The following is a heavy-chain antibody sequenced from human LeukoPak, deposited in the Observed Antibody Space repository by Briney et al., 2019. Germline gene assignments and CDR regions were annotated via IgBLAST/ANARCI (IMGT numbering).Heavy chain of an antibody. Sequence: GGSLRLSCAASGSTFSDYYMSWLRQAPGKGLEWVAYICDSGRTVYYADSVKGRFTISRDNAKNSVYLQMNNLRAEDTAVYYCARDRLGDYDHSGYYDKWGQGTLVTVSS. CDR1: GSTFSDYY. V-gene: IGHV3-11*01. D-gene: IGHD3-22*01. J-gene: IGHJ4*02. CDR2: ICDSGRTV. CDR3: ARDRLGDYDHSGYYDK.